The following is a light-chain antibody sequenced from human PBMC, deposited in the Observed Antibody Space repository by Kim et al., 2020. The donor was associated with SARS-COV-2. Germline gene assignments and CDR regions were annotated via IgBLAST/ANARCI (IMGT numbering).Light chain of an antibody. CDR2: EVT. Sequence: GQRFTSSCTGTSSDIGSYNHVNWHLHYTGKPIKLVVYEVTQRASGVPGGFSGSSSGNSSSRTVSGLQAEDESDYYCSSYAGRINFVFGTGTKVTVL. CDR1: SSDIGSYNH. J-gene: IGLJ1*01. V-gene: IGLV2-8*01. CDR3: SSYAGRINFV.